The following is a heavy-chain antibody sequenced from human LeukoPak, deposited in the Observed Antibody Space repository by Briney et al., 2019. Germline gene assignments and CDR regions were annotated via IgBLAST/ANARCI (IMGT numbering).Heavy chain of an antibody. D-gene: IGHD3-3*01. V-gene: IGHV3-30*02. Sequence: GGSLRLSCAASGFSFSNYGMHWVRQPPGKGLEWVAFIRYDGSNKHYADSVEGRFSISRDNSKTTLYLQMNSLRPEDTAVYYCAKDFPSRDNFWSGYYTDFDYWGQGTLVTVSS. J-gene: IGHJ4*02. CDR3: AKDFPSRDNFWSGYYTDFDY. CDR1: GFSFSNYG. CDR2: IRYDGSNK.